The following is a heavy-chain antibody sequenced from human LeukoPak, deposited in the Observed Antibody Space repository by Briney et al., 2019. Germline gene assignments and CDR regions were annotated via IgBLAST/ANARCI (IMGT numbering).Heavy chain of an antibody. D-gene: IGHD2-21*02. Sequence: SETLSLTCTVSGGSISSSSYYWGWIRQPPGKGLEWIGSIYYSGSTYYNPSLKSRVTISVDTSKNQFSLKLSSVTAADTAVYYCARRRAMTALKTASDIWGQGTMVTVSS. CDR3: ARRRAMTALKTASDI. CDR2: IYYSGST. J-gene: IGHJ3*02. CDR1: GGSISSSSYY. V-gene: IGHV4-39*07.